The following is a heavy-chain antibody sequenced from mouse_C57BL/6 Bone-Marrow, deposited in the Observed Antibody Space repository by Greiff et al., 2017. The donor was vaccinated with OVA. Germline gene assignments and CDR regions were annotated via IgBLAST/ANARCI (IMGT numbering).Heavy chain of an antibody. D-gene: IGHD2-5*01. J-gene: IGHJ2*01. Sequence: LVESGAELVKPGASVKLSCTASGFNIKDYYMHWVKQRTEQGLEWIGRIDPEGGETKYAPKFQGKATITADTSSNTAYLQLSSLTSEDTAVYYCASYSNYYFDYWGQGTTLTVSS. CDR1: GFNIKDYY. CDR3: ASYSNYYFDY. V-gene: IGHV14-2*01. CDR2: IDPEGGET.